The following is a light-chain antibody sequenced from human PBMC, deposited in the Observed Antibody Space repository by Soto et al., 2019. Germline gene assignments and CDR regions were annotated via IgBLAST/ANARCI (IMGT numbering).Light chain of an antibody. CDR3: QQYGISPVT. Sequence: EIVLTQSPGTLSLSPGETGTLSCRASHSVNSNYLAWYQQKLGQPPRVLIYGASRRAAGIPERFSGSGSGTDFTLTISRLETEDSAVYYCQQYGISPVTFGQGTRLEIQ. CDR2: GAS. CDR1: HSVNSNY. V-gene: IGKV3-20*01. J-gene: IGKJ5*01.